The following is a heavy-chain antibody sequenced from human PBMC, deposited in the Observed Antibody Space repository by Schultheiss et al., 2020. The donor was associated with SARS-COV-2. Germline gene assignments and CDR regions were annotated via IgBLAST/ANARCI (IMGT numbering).Heavy chain of an antibody. Sequence: GGSLRLSCAASGFTFSSYAMHWVRQAPGKGLEWVAVISYDGSNKYYADSVKGRFTISRDNSKNTLYLQMNSLRAEDTAVYYCAKIISITMVRGGNSLFDYWGQGALGTVSS. CDR3: AKIISITMVRGGNSLFDY. D-gene: IGHD3-10*01. J-gene: IGHJ4*02. CDR2: ISYDGSNK. CDR1: GFTFSSYA. V-gene: IGHV3-30*18.